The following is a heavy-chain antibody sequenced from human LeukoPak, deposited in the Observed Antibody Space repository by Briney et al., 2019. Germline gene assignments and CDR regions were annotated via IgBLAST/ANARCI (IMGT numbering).Heavy chain of an antibody. Sequence: GGSLRLSCAASGFTFSSYWMHWVRQAPGKGLVWVSRINGDGSTTSYADSVKGRFTISRDNAKNTLYLQMNSLRAEDTAVYYCAKLVSGNDPTDYWGQGTLVTVSS. V-gene: IGHV3-74*01. CDR1: GFTFSSYW. CDR3: AKLVSGNDPTDY. D-gene: IGHD3-16*01. J-gene: IGHJ4*02. CDR2: INGDGSTT.